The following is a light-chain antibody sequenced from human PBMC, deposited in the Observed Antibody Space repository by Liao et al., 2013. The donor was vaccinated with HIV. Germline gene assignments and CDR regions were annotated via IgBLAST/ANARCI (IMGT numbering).Light chain of an antibody. CDR3: QAWDRNTAI. CDR1: ALPKQY. CDR2: KDS. J-gene: IGLJ2*01. Sequence: SYELTQPPSVSVSPGQTARITCSGDALPKQYAYWYQQKPGQAPLLVIYKDSERPSGIPERFSGSSSGTTATLSISGVQAEDEADYYCQAWDRNTAIFGGGTKLTVL. V-gene: IGLV3-25*03.